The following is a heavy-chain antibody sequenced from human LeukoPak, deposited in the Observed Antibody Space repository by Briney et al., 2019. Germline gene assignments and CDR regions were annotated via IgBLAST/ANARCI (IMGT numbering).Heavy chain of an antibody. CDR2: ILYDGSNK. CDR3: ARDMYSSGWTYFDY. Sequence: PGGSLRLSCAASGFTFSSYAMHWVRQAPGKGLEWVAVILYDGSNKYYADFVKGRFTISRDNSKNTLYLQMNSLRADDTAVYYCARDMYSSGWTYFDYWGQGTLVTVSS. CDR1: GFTFSSYA. D-gene: IGHD6-19*01. V-gene: IGHV3-30*04. J-gene: IGHJ4*02.